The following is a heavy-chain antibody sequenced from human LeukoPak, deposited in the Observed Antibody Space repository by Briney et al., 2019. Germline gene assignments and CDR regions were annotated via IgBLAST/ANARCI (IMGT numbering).Heavy chain of an antibody. D-gene: IGHD6-13*01. V-gene: IGHV4-38-2*01. Sequence: SETLSLTCAVSGYSINSAYYWGWIRQPPGKGLEWIGSMYHSGSTWYSPSLKSRVSISIDTSKSQFSLKLRSVTAAHTAVYYFARNAVSIAAAGTIDDLDYWGQGTLVTVSS. CDR3: ARNAVSIAAAGTIDDLDY. CDR1: GYSINSAYY. J-gene: IGHJ4*02. CDR2: MYHSGST.